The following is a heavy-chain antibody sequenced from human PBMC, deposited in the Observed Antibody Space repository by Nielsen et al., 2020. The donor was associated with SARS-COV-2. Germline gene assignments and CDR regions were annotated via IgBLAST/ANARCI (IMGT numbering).Heavy chain of an antibody. Sequence: WVRQAPGQRLEWMGWINAGNGNTKYSQKFQGRVTMTTDTSTSTAYMELRSLRSDDTAVYYCARESLRFFGPHSSRGKFDYWGQGTLVTVSS. CDR3: ARESLRFFGPHSSRGKFDY. D-gene: IGHD3-3*01. CDR2: INAGNGNT. V-gene: IGHV1-18*01. J-gene: IGHJ4*02.